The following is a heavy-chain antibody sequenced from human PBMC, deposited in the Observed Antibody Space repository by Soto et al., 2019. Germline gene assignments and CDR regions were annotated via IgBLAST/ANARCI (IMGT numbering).Heavy chain of an antibody. Sequence: GGSLRLSCAASGFTFSSYAMSWVRQAPGKGLEWVSAISGSGGSTYYADSVKGRFTISRDNSKNTLFLQMNSLRAEDTAVYYCAKDIWKVATMTTSPKYFQHWGQGTLVTVSS. J-gene: IGHJ1*01. CDR2: ISGSGGST. D-gene: IGHD5-12*01. CDR1: GFTFSSYA. V-gene: IGHV3-23*01. CDR3: AKDIWKVATMTTSPKYFQH.